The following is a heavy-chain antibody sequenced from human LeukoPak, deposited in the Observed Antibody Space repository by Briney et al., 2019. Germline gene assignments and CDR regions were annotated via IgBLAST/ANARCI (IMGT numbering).Heavy chain of an antibody. D-gene: IGHD3-9*01. V-gene: IGHV1-2*02. CDR3: ARGRIFDWLLDY. J-gene: IGHJ4*02. CDR2: INPNSGGT. Sequence: GASVKVSCKASGYTFTVYYMHWVRQAPGQGLEWMGWINPNSGGTNYAQKFQGGVTMPRDTSISTAYMELSRLRSDDTAVYYCARGRIFDWLLDYWGQGSLVTVSS. CDR1: GYTFTVYY.